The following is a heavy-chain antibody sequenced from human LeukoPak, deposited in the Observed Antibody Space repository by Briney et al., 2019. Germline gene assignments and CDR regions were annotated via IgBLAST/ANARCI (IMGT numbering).Heavy chain of an antibody. D-gene: IGHD1-26*01. CDR3: TRIIKSGSFDY. V-gene: IGHV3-15*01. CDR1: GFTFSNAW. J-gene: IGHJ4*02. CDR2: IKSKTDGGTT. Sequence: GGSLRLSCAASGFTFSNAWMSWVRQAAGKGLEWVGRIKSKTDGGTTDYAAPVKGRFTISRDDSKNTLYLQMNSLKIEDTAVYYCTRIIKSGSFDYWGQGVLVTVSS.